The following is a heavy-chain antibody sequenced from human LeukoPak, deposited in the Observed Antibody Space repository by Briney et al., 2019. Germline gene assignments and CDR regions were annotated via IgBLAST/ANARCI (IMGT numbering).Heavy chain of an antibody. V-gene: IGHV3-33*08. CDR1: GFTFSSYS. J-gene: IGHJ6*02. CDR2: IWYDGSNK. CDR3: AREGGNSDYYYGMDV. Sequence: PGGSLRLSCAASGFTFSSYSMNWVRQAPGKGLEWVAVIWYDGSNKYYADSVKGRFTISRDNSKNTLYLQMNSLRAEDTAVYYCAREGGNSDYYYGMDVWGQGTTVTVSS. D-gene: IGHD4-23*01.